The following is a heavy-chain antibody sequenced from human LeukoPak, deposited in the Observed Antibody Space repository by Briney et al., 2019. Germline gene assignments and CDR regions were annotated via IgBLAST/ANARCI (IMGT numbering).Heavy chain of an antibody. D-gene: IGHD3-9*01. CDR3: TRDLMDYDVSTGLHHYYMDV. CDR1: GFTFSNYW. J-gene: IGHJ6*02. Sequence: PGGSLRLSCAASGFTFSNYWMHWVRQAPGKGLVWVSRIKSDGSGTDYADSVKSRFTISRDNAKNTLYLQMNSLRVEDTAVYYCTRDLMDYDVSTGLHHYYMDVWGQGTTVTVSS. CDR2: IKSDGSGT. V-gene: IGHV3-74*01.